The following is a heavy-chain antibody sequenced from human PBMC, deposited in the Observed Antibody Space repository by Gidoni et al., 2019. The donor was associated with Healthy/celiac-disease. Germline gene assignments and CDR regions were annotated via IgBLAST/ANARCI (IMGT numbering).Heavy chain of an antibody. J-gene: IGHJ4*02. CDR1: GGSCRGYY. V-gene: IGHV4-34*01. CDR3: ARGDGYNYFAPAFWLFDY. CDR2: INHSGST. Sequence: QVQLQQWGAGLLKPSETLSLTCAVYGGSCRGYYWSWIRQPPGKGLEWIGEINHSGSTNYNPSLKSRVTISVDTSKNQFSLKLSSVTAADTAVYYCARGDGYNYFAPAFWLFDYWGQGTLVTVSS. D-gene: IGHD5-12*01.